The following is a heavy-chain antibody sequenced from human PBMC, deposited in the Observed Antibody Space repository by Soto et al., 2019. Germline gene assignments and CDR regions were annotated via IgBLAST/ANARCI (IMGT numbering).Heavy chain of an antibody. CDR2: IYYTGST. CDR3: ARVKYGSGSYLHTFDY. J-gene: IGHJ4*02. CDR1: GGSIDSFY. D-gene: IGHD3-10*01. V-gene: IGHV4-59*12. Sequence: SETLSLTCTVSGGSIDSFYWSRIRQSPGKGLGWIGYIYYTGSTVYNPPLKTRGTISLDASKTQFSLKLRSVTAADTAVYYCARVKYGSGSYLHTFDYWGQGALVTVSS.